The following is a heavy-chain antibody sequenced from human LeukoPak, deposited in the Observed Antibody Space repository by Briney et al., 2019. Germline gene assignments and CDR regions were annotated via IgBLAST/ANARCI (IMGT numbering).Heavy chain of an antibody. J-gene: IGHJ3*02. Sequence: GGSLRLSCAASGFTFDDYGMSWVRQAPGKGLEWVSGINWNGGSTGYADSVKGRFTISRDNAKNSLYLQMNSLRAEDTALYYCARTYDYVWGSYRPYDAFGIWGQGTMVTVSS. CDR2: INWNGGST. D-gene: IGHD3-16*02. V-gene: IGHV3-20*04. CDR1: GFTFDDYG. CDR3: ARTYDYVWGSYRPYDAFGI.